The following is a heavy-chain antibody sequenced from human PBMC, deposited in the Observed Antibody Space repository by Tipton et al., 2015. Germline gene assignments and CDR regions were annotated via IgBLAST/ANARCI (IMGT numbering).Heavy chain of an antibody. V-gene: IGHV4-39*01. J-gene: IGHJ4*02. CDR1: GDSISSDSYH. Sequence: TLSLTCTVSGDSISSDSYHWGWIRQPPGKGLEYIGSIYHLGGALYNPSLQSRLSISMDTSKNQFSLKMHSVTAADTAVYYCARGTPFDYWGQGTLVTVSS. CDR3: ARGTPFDY. D-gene: IGHD2-15*01. CDR2: IYHLGGA.